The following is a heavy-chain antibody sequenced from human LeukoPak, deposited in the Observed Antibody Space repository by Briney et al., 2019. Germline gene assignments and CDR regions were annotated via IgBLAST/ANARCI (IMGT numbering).Heavy chain of an antibody. D-gene: IGHD4-11*01. J-gene: IGHJ5*02. V-gene: IGHV3-30*04. CDR1: GFTFSSYA. CDR3: ARVSLQDWFDP. CDR2: ISYDGSNK. Sequence: PGGSLRLSCAASGFTFSSYAMHWVRQAPGKGLEWVAIISYDGSNKYYADSVKGRFTISRDNSKNTLYLQMNSLRAEDTAVYYCARVSLQDWFDPWGQGTLVAVSS.